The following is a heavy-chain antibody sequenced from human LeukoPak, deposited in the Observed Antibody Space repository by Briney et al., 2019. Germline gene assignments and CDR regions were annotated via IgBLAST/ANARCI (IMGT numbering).Heavy chain of an antibody. CDR2: ISHSGST. CDR1: GDSINSYY. J-gene: IGHJ6*03. Sequence: SETLSLTCTVSGDSINSYYWAWIRQPPGKGLEWIGVISHSGSTYSNPSLKSRVTMSVDMSNSHFSLRLSSVTAADTAVYFCARRGYSFGYSSRPEYYYYMDVWGKGTTVTVSS. D-gene: IGHD5-18*01. CDR3: ARRGYSFGYSSRPEYYYYMDV. V-gene: IGHV4-39*02.